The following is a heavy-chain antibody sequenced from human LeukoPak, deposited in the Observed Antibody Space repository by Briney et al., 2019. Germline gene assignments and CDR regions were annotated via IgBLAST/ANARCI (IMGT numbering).Heavy chain of an antibody. V-gene: IGHV3-48*02. D-gene: IGHD1-1*01. CDR3: ARENWNDADAFNI. Sequence: PGGSLRLSCEASGFTFGDYVMSWVRQAPGKGPEWVSYISGTSSTIYYADSVKGRFTMSRDNAKKSLYLQINRLRDEDTAVYYCARENWNDADAFNIWGQGTMVTVSS. J-gene: IGHJ3*02. CDR1: GFTFGDYV. CDR2: ISGTSSTI.